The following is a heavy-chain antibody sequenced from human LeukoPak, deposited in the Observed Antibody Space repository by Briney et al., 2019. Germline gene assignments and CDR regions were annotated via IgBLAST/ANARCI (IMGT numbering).Heavy chain of an antibody. D-gene: IGHD3-10*01. CDR2: ISSSSSTI. CDR1: GFTFSSYS. V-gene: IGHV3-48*02. J-gene: IGHJ5*02. Sequence: GGSLRLSCAASGFTFSSYSMNWVRQAPGKGLEWASYISSSSSTIYYADSVNGRFTISRDNAKNSLYLQMNSLRDEDTAVYYCARGGDYYGSGSYSPWGQGTLVTVSS. CDR3: ARGGDYYGSGSYSP.